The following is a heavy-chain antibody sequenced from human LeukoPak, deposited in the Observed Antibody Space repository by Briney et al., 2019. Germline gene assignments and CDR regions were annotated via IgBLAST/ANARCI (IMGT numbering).Heavy chain of an antibody. J-gene: IGHJ4*02. V-gene: IGHV4-39*07. D-gene: IGHD3-22*01. Sequence: TPSETLSLTCTVSGGSISSSSYYWGWIRQPPGKGLEWIGSIYYSGSTYYNPSLKSRVTISVDTSKNQFSLKLSSVTAADTAVYYCARSWYYYDSSGSERGDYFDYWGQGTLVTVSS. CDR3: ARSWYYYDSSGSERGDYFDY. CDR2: IYYSGST. CDR1: GGSISSSSYY.